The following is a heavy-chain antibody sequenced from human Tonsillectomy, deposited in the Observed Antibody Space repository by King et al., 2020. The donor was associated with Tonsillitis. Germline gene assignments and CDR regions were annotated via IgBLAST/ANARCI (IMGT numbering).Heavy chain of an antibody. CDR3: ARQHCSGGNCYSFDY. V-gene: IGHV5-51*01. J-gene: IGHJ4*02. D-gene: IGHD2-15*01. Sequence: QLVQSGAEVKKPGESLKISCQGSGYNFTNYWIGWVRQMPGKGLECMGIIYPGDSDIRYSQSFQGQVTISADKSVSTAYLQWSSLKASDTAMYYCARQHCSGGNCYSFDYWGQGTLVTVSS. CDR1: GYNFTNYW. CDR2: IYPGDSDI.